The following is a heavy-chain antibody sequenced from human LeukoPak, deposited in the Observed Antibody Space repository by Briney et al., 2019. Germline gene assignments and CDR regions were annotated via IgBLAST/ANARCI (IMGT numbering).Heavy chain of an antibody. V-gene: IGHV3-23*01. Sequence: GGSLRLSCAASGFTFSSYAMSWVRQAPGKGLEWVSAISGSGGSTYYADSVKGRFTISRDNSKNTLYLQMNSLRAEDTAVYYCAKSEDIDMLTFYEPHDYWGPGTLGTVSS. D-gene: IGHD3-16*01. CDR2: ISGSGGST. J-gene: IGHJ4*02. CDR1: GFTFSSYA. CDR3: AKSEDIDMLTFYEPHDY.